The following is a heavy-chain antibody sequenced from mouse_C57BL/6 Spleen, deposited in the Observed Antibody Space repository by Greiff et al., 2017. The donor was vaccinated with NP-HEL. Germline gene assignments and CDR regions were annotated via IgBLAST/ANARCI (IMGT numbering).Heavy chain of an antibody. CDR2: IYPGDGDT. D-gene: IGHD2-1*01. Sequence: VQLQQSGPELVKPGASVKISCKASGYAFSSSWMNWVKQRPGQGLEWIGRIYPGDGDTNYNGKFKGKATLTADKSSSTAYMQLSCLTSEDSAVYFCAREGDYGNFYFDYWGQGTTLTVSS. CDR1: GYAFSSSW. V-gene: IGHV1-82*01. J-gene: IGHJ2*01. CDR3: AREGDYGNFYFDY.